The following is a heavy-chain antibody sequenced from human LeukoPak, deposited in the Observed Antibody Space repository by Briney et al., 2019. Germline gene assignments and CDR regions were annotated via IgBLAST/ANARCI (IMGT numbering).Heavy chain of an antibody. V-gene: IGHV4-34*01. D-gene: IGHD3-9*01. Sequence: TASETLSLTCAVYGGSFSGYYWSWIRQPPGKGLEWIGEINHSGSTNYNPSLKSRVTISVDTSKNQFSLKLSSVTAADTAVYYCARRLGILTGYYPRSWFDPWGQGTLVTVSS. CDR3: ARRLGILTGYYPRSWFDP. CDR2: INHSGST. J-gene: IGHJ5*02. CDR1: GGSFSGYY.